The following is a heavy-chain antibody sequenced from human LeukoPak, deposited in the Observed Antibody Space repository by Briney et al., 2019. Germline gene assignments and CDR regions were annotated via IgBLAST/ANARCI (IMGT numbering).Heavy chain of an antibody. CDR1: GFTFSSYS. CDR2: ISSSSSYI. Sequence: GGSLRLSCAASGFTFSSYSMNWVRQAPGKGLEWVSSISSSSSYIYYADSVKGRFTISRDNAKNSLYLQMNSLRAEDTAVYYCANMHYYDSSAWDYWGQGTLVTVSS. J-gene: IGHJ4*02. V-gene: IGHV3-21*01. CDR3: ANMHYYDSSAWDY. D-gene: IGHD3-22*01.